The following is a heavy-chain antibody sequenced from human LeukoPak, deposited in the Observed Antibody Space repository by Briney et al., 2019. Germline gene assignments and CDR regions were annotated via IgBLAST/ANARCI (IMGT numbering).Heavy chain of an antibody. CDR3: ASDSSGYYFFDY. J-gene: IGHJ4*02. CDR1: SYSINSGYY. V-gene: IGHV4-38-2*01. Sequence: SETLSLTCGVSSYSINSGYYWGWVRQPPGKGLEWIGNVYHSGSTYYNPSLKSRVTISVDGSKNQFSLNLTSMTAADTAVYYCASDSSGYYFFDYWGQGILVTVSS. D-gene: IGHD3-22*01. CDR2: VYHSGST.